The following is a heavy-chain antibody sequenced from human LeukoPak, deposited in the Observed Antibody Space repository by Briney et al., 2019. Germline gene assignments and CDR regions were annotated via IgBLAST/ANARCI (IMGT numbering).Heavy chain of an antibody. Sequence: SQTLSLTCTVSGGSISSGGYYWSWIRQPPGKGLEWIGYIYHSGSTYYNPSLKSRVTISVDRSKNQFSLKLSSVTAADTAVYYCARDYGDSPGRYFDYWGQGTLVTVSS. CDR1: GGSISSGGYY. CDR3: ARDYGDSPGRYFDY. J-gene: IGHJ4*02. D-gene: IGHD4-17*01. V-gene: IGHV4-30-2*01. CDR2: IYHSGST.